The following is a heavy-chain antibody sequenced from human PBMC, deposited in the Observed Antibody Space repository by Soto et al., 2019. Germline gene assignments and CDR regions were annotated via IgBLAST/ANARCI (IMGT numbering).Heavy chain of an antibody. CDR1: GFTFSSYS. J-gene: IGHJ4*02. Sequence: GGSLRLSCAASGFTFSSYSMNWVRQAPGKGLEWVSSISSSSSYIYYADSVKGRFTISRDNAKNSLYLQMNSLRAEDTAVYYCATDSLTGYYTADYWGQGTLVTVSS. CDR2: ISSSSSYI. CDR3: ATDSLTGYYTADY. V-gene: IGHV3-21*01. D-gene: IGHD3-9*01.